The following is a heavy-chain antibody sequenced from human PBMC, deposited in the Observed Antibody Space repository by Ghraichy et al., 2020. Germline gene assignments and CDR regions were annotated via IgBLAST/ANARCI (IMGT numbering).Heavy chain of an antibody. Sequence: LTCAASGFTVSSNYMNWVRQAPGKGLEWVSVIHSGGDTDYADSVKGRFTISRDNSKNTLYLQMNSLRVEDTAVYYCQLRTPDYWGQGTLVTVSS. J-gene: IGHJ4*02. CDR2: IHSGGDT. CDR3: QLRTPDY. CDR1: GFTVSSNY. V-gene: IGHV3-53*01. D-gene: IGHD5-24*01.